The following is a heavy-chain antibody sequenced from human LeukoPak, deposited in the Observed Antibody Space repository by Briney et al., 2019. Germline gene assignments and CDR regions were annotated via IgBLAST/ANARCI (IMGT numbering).Heavy chain of an antibody. V-gene: IGHV4-39*02. CDR3: ASIPVTTYYFDY. J-gene: IGHJ4*02. D-gene: IGHD4-17*01. Sequence: PSETLSLTCTVSGGSISSSSYYWGRIRQPQGKGLEWIGRIYYSGSTYYNRARKSRFTISVDTSKNHFSLKLSSVTAADTAVYYCASIPVTTYYFDYWGQGTLVTVTS. CDR1: GGSISSSSYY. CDR2: IYYSGST.